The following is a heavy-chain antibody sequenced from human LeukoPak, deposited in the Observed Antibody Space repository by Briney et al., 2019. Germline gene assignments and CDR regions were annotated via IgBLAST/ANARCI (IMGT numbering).Heavy chain of an antibody. J-gene: IGHJ4*02. Sequence: GGSLRLSCAASGFTFSSYAMSWVRQAPAKGLEWASAISGSGGSTYYADSVKGRFTISRDNSKNTLYLQMNSLRAEDTAVYYCAIAPYSSGWYYFDYWGQGTLVTVSS. CDR1: GFTFSSYA. V-gene: IGHV3-23*01. CDR2: ISGSGGST. CDR3: AIAPYSSGWYYFDY. D-gene: IGHD6-19*01.